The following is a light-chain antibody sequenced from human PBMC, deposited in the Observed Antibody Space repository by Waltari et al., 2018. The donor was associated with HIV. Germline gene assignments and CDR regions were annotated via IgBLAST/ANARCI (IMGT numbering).Light chain of an antibody. J-gene: IGKJ2*01. CDR1: QSVSSSY. V-gene: IGKV3-20*01. CDR3: QQYGRSPYT. Sequence: EIVLTQSPGTLSLSPGERATLSCRASQSVSSSYLAWYQQKPGQAPRLLIYVASSRATGIPDRFSGSGSGTDFTLTISRLEAEDFAVYYCQQYGRSPYTFGQGTKLEIK. CDR2: VAS.